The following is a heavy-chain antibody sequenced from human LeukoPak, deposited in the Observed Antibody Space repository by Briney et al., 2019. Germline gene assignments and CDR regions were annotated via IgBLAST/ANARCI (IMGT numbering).Heavy chain of an antibody. D-gene: IGHD3-9*01. CDR1: GFTFRSYW. V-gene: IGHV3-74*01. CDR2: INSDGSST. Sequence: GGSLRLSCAASGFTFRSYWMHWVRQAPGKGLGWVSRINSDGSSTTYADSVKGRFTISRDKAKNTVYLKINSLRAEERAVYYCPTEVGLTIDYWGQGPLVTVSP. J-gene: IGHJ4*02. CDR3: PTEVGLTIDY.